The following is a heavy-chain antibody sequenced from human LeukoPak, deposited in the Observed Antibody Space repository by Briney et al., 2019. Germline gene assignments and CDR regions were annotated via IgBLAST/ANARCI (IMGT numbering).Heavy chain of an antibody. V-gene: IGHV4-59*08. Sequence: ASETLSLTCTVSGGSISSYYWSWIRQPPGKGLEWIGYIYYSGSTNYNPSLKSRVSISVDTSNNQFALKLTSVTAADTAVYYCARGHYDLNLWGQGTLVTVSS. CDR3: ARGHYDLNL. CDR2: IYYSGST. CDR1: GGSISSYY. J-gene: IGHJ5*02. D-gene: IGHD3/OR15-3a*01.